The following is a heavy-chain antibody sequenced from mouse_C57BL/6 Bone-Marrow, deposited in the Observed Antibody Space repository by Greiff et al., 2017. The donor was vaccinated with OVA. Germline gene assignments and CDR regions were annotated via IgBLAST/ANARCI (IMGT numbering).Heavy chain of an antibody. D-gene: IGHD1-1*01. J-gene: IGHJ4*01. V-gene: IGHV5-12*01. CDR1: GFTFSDYY. CDR2: ISNGGGSA. Sequence: EVKLVESGGGLVQPGGSLKLSCAASGFTFSDYYMYWVRQTPEKRLEWVAYISNGGGSAYYPDTVKGRFTISRDNAKNSLYLQMSRLKSEDTAMYYCARPSCITTVVALYYYAMDYWGQGTSVTVSS. CDR3: ARPSCITTVVALYYYAMDY.